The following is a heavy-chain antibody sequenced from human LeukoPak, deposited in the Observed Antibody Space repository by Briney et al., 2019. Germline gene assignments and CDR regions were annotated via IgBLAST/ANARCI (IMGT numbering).Heavy chain of an antibody. V-gene: IGHV3-30*18. CDR1: GFTFRTYG. CDR2: ISYDGSNK. J-gene: IGHJ4*02. Sequence: GRSLRLSCAASGFTFRTYGMHWVRQAPGKGLEWVSVISYDGSNKYYADSVKGRFTISRDNSKNTLYLQMNSLRAEDTAVYYCAKHDTETDIVVVVAAPPPFDYWGQGTLVTVSS. CDR3: AKHDTETDIVVVVAAPPPFDY. D-gene: IGHD2-15*01.